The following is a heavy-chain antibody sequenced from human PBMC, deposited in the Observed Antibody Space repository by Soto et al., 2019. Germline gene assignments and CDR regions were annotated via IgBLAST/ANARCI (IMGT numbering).Heavy chain of an antibody. CDR3: AKDGDTAMVMRDYYYYGMDV. V-gene: IGHV3-30*18. J-gene: IGHJ6*02. D-gene: IGHD5-18*01. CDR2: ISYDGSNK. CDR1: GFTFSSYG. Sequence: PGRSLRLSCAGSGFTFSSYGMHWVRQDPGKGLEWVAVISYDGSNKYYADSVKGRFTISRDNSKNTLYLQMNSLRAEDTAVYYCAKDGDTAMVMRDYYYYGMDVWGQGTTVTVSS.